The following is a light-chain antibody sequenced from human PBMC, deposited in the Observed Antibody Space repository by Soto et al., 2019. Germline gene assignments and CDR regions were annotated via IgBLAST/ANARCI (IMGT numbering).Light chain of an antibody. CDR3: HQYYNWPPYT. V-gene: IGKV3-15*01. CDR1: QSVSTN. CDR2: GAS. Sequence: EIVMTQSPATLSVFPGERATLSCRASQSVSTNLAWYQQKPGQAPRLLIYGASARATGIPARFSGSGSGTEFTLTNSSLQSEDFAVYYCHQYYNWPPYTFGQGTKLEIK. J-gene: IGKJ2*01.